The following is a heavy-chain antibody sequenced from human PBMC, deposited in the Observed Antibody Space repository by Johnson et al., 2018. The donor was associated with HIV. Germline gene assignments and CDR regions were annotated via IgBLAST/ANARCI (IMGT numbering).Heavy chain of an antibody. D-gene: IGHD3/OR15-3a*01. J-gene: IGHJ3*01. CDR2: ISYDGSNK. V-gene: IGHV3-30-3*01. Sequence: QVQLVESGGGVVQPGRSLRLSCAASGFTFSSYAMHWVRQAPGKGLEWVAVISYDGSNKYYADSVKGRFTISRDNSNNTLYLHMNSLRPDDTGVYYCAKDKFMFLDNPVDAFDVWGQGTMVTFYS. CDR3: AKDKFMFLDNPVDAFDV. CDR1: GFTFSSYA.